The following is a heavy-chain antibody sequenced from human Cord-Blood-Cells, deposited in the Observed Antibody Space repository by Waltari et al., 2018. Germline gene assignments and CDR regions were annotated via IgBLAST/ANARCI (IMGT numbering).Heavy chain of an antibody. V-gene: IGHV5-51*03. D-gene: IGHD3-10*01. CDR3: VTTARGPYYYGSGSSYGMDV. J-gene: IGHJ6*02. Sequence: EVQLVQSGAEVKKPGESLKISCKGSGYSFTSYWIGWVRQMPGKGLEWMGIIYPGDSYTRYSPSFQGQGTISADKSISTADLQWSSLKASDTAMYYCVTTARGPYYYGSGSSYGMDVWGQGTTVTVSS. CDR1: GYSFTSYW. CDR2: IYPGDSYT.